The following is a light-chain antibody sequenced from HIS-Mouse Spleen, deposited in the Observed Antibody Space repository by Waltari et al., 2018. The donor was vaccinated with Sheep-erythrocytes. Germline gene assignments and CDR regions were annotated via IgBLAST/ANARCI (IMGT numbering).Light chain of an antibody. Sequence: EIVLTQSPATLSLSPGERATLSCRASQSVSSYLAWYQQKPGQAPRLLIYDASNRATCIPARFSGSGSGTEVKITISSLEPEDFAVYYCQQRSNWPPLTFGGGTKVEIK. CDR3: QQRSNWPPLT. V-gene: IGKV3-11*01. J-gene: IGKJ4*01. CDR1: QSVSSY. CDR2: DAS.